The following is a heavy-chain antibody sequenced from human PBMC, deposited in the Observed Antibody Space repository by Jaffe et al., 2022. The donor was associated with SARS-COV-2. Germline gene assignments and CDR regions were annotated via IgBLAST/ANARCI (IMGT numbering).Heavy chain of an antibody. CDR2: IYYSGST. CDR1: GGSISSYY. J-gene: IGHJ6*02. CDR3: ARDQLERGEPPYSSSWSGYGMDV. V-gene: IGHV4-59*01. Sequence: QVQLQESGPGLVKPSETLSLTCTVSGGSISSYYWSWIRQPPGKGLEWIGYIYYSGSTNYNPSLKSRVTISVDTSKNQFSLKLSSVTAADTAVYYCARDQLERGEPPYSSSWSGYGMDVWGQGTTVTVSS. D-gene: IGHD6-13*01.